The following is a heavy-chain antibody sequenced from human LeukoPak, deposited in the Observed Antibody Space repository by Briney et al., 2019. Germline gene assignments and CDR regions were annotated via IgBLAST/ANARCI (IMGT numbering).Heavy chain of an antibody. CDR1: GVTVSNNY. D-gene: IGHD6-13*01. CDR2: IYSGGGT. V-gene: IGHV3-53*01. J-gene: IGHJ5*02. Sequence: GGSLRLSCVASGVTVSNNYMCWVRQAPGKGLEWVLHIYSGGGTSYADSVKGRFTISRDASKNTVYLQMNSLRPEDTAIYYCARDPPGIAAGGNGAWGQGTLVTVSS. CDR3: ARDPPGIAAGGNGA.